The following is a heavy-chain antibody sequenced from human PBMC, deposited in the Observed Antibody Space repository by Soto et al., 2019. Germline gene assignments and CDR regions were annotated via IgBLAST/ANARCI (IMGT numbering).Heavy chain of an antibody. CDR3: ASRGSYADWIDY. CDR2: INHSGST. D-gene: IGHD1-26*01. V-gene: IGHV4-34*01. J-gene: IGHJ4*02. Sequence: QVQLQQWGAGLLKPSETLSLTCAVYGGSFSGYYWSWIRQPPGKGLEWIGEINHSGSTNYNPSLKSRXXIXVXXSKNQFSLKLSSVTAADTAVYYCASRGSYADWIDYWGQGTLVTVSS. CDR1: GGSFSGYY.